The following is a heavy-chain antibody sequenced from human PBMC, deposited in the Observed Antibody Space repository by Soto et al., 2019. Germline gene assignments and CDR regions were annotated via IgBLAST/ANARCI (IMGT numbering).Heavy chain of an antibody. CDR3: ARGKLLLHYNWFDP. Sequence: ASVKVSCNASGYTFTGYYMHWVRQAPGQGLEWMGWINPNSGGTNYAQKFQGWVTMTRDTPISTAYMELSRLRSDDTAVYYCARGKLLLHYNWFDPWGQGTLVTVS. CDR1: GYTFTGYY. J-gene: IGHJ5*02. CDR2: INPNSGGT. D-gene: IGHD2-15*01. V-gene: IGHV1-2*04.